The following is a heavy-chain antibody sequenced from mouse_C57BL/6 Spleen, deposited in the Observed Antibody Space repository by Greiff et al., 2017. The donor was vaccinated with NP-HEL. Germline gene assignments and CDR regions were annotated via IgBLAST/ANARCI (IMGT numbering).Heavy chain of an antibody. CDR3: ARSLYDYDAMDY. CDR2: IYPRSGNT. V-gene: IGHV1-81*01. CDR1: GYTFTSYG. D-gene: IGHD6-5*01. J-gene: IGHJ4*01. Sequence: VQLQQSGAELARPGASVKLSCKASGYTFTSYGISWVKQRTGQGLEWIGEIYPRSGNTYYNEKFNGKATLTADKSSSTAYMELRSLTSEYSAVYFCARSLYDYDAMDYWGQGTSVTVSS.